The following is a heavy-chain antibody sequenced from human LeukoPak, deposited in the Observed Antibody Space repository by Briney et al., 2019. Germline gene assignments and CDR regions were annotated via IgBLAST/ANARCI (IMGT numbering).Heavy chain of an antibody. D-gene: IGHD6-13*01. V-gene: IGHV4-39*01. J-gene: IGHJ3*02. CDR3: GGGQQLVEAFDI. CDR1: GGSISSRSYY. Sequence: SETLSLTCTVSGGSISSRSYYWGWIRQPPGKGLEWIGTIYYSGSTYYNPSLKSRVTISVDTSKNQFSVKLSSVTAADRAVYYCGGGQQLVEAFDIWGQGTMVTVS. CDR2: IYYSGST.